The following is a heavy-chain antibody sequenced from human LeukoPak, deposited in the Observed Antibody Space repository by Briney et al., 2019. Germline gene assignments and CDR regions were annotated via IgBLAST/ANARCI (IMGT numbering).Heavy chain of an antibody. CDR1: GGTFSSYA. V-gene: IGHV1-69*05. J-gene: IGHJ4*02. Sequence: ASVKVSCKASGGTFSSYAISWVRQAPGQGLEWMGGIIPIFGTANYAQKFQGRVTMTRDTSTSTVYMELSSLRSEDTAVYYCARDTSYGGKKDYWGQGTLVTVSS. CDR3: ARDTSYGGKKDY. CDR2: IIPIFGTA. D-gene: IGHD4-23*01.